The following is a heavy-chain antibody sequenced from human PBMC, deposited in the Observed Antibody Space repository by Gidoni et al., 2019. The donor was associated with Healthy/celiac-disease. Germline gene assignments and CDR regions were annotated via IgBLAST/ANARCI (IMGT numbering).Heavy chain of an antibody. V-gene: IGHV3-30-3*01. CDR3: ARDYGDRYYYGMDV. CDR2: ISYDGSNK. CDR1: GFTFSSYA. D-gene: IGHD4-17*01. Sequence: QVQLLESGGGVVQPGRSLRLSCAASGFTFSSYAMHWVRQAPGKGLEWVAVISYDGSNKYYADSVKGRFTISRDNSKNTLYLQMNSLRAEDTAVYYCARDYGDRYYYGMDVWGQGTTVTVSS. J-gene: IGHJ6*02.